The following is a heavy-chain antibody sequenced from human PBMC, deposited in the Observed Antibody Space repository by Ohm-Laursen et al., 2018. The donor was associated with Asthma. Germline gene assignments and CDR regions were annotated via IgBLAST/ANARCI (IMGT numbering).Heavy chain of an antibody. CDR1: GYTFSRYS. CDR2: GGSYYDGGLK. J-gene: IGHJ4*02. V-gene: IGHV3-30*18. CDR3: AKLGGSANTLRVSDVLRDGLDY. Sequence: SLRLSCTASGYTFSRYSIHWVRQIPGKGLEWVAVGGSYYDGGLKYYADSVNGRFTVSRDNSKNTLYLQLNSLRADDTAVYYCAKLGGSANTLRVSDVLRDGLDYWGLGAQVTVSS. D-gene: IGHD5-24*01.